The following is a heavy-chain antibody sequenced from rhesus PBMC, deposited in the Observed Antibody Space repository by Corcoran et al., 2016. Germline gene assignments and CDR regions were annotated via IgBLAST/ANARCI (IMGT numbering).Heavy chain of an antibody. V-gene: IGHV4-160*01. CDR3: AKGLFYFGY. J-gene: IGHJ4*01. CDR1: GGSLKNNH. Sequence: QVQLQESGPGLVKPSETLYLTCAVSGGSLKNNHWTWIRQPPGKGLELIGYISDTGRSTYPNPSLRSRITISPDTSKNQFSLKLNSLTASDTAVYYCAKGLFYFGYWGQGVLVSVSS. CDR2: ISDTGRST.